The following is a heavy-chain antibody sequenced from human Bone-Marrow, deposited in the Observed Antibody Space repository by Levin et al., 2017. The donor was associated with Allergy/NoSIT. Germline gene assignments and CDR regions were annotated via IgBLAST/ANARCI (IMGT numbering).Heavy chain of an antibody. CDR2: ISGSGRST. J-gene: IGHJ4*02. CDR1: GFIVTNTY. V-gene: IGHV3-23*01. D-gene: IGHD3-9*01. Sequence: GGSLRLSCAVSGFIVTNTYVSWVRQTPGKGLEWVSGISGSGRSTNYADSVKGRFTISRDNSKNTLYLQMNSLRAEDTAVYYCVSSPSTGYWGQGTLVTVSS. CDR3: VSSPSTGY.